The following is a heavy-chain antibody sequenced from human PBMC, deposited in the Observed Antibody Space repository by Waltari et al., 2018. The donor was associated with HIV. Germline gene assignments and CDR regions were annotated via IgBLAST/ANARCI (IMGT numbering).Heavy chain of an antibody. V-gene: IGHV3-23*01. CDR1: EFSLSTYA. J-gene: IGHJ4*02. CDR3: AKGVAYDLLTGFSPLDY. D-gene: IGHD3-9*01. CDR2: ISGDGITT. Sequence: EVQLLESGGGLVQPGGSLRLSCAASEFSLSTYAMSWVRQAAGKGLEWVSSISGDGITTYYADSVKGRLTISRDNSKNTLSLQMSSLRGEDTAVYYCAKGVAYDLLTGFSPLDYWGQGTLVTVSS.